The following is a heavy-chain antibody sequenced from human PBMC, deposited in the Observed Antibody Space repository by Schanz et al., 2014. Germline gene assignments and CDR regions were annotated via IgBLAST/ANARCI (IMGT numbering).Heavy chain of an antibody. CDR1: GFTFSSYA. CDR2: ISHSGGSK. V-gene: IGHV3-23*01. CDR3: ARDSLRGATGGYGMDV. D-gene: IGHD2-8*02. Sequence: EVQLLESGGGLVQPGGSLRLSCAASGFTFSSYAMSWVRQAPGKGLEWVSSISHSGGSKYYADSVKGRFTISRDNSENTLYLQMNSLSADDTAVYYCARDSLRGATGGYGMDVWGQGTSVTVSS. J-gene: IGHJ6*02.